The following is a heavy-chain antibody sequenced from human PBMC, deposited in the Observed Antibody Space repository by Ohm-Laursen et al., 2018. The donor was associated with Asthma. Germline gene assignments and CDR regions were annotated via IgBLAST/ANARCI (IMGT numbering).Heavy chain of an antibody. Sequence: GSLRLSCTASGFTITNYWMHWVRQAPGKGLVWVSRINGDGCIKSYAASVKGRFTISRDDAKNTVYLQMNSLRVDDTAVYYCAYEFGGSGDYWSQGTLVTVSS. CDR2: INGDGCIK. CDR1: GFTITNYW. V-gene: IGHV3-74*01. J-gene: IGHJ4*02. D-gene: IGHD3-10*01. CDR3: AYEFGGSGDY.